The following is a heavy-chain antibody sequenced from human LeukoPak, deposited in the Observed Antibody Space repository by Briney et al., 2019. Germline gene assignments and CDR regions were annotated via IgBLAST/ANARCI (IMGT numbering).Heavy chain of an antibody. V-gene: IGHV5-51*01. Sequence: GESLKISCKGSGYSFTSYWIGWVRQMPGKGLEWMGVIYPGDSDTIYSPSFQGQVTTSADKSISTAYLQWSSLKASDTAMYYCARPGSYDSRGYYDYWGQGTLVTVSS. CDR2: IYPGDSDT. CDR1: GYSFTSYW. D-gene: IGHD3-22*01. J-gene: IGHJ4*02. CDR3: ARPGSYDSRGYYDY.